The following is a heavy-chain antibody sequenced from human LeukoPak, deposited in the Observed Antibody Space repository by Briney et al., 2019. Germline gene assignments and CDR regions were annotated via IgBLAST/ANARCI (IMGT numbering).Heavy chain of an antibody. CDR2: FSGSGGST. V-gene: IGHV3-23*01. CDR3: AKDVGYCSSTTCYKPFDY. D-gene: IGHD2-2*02. J-gene: IGHJ4*02. CDR1: GFTFSNYA. Sequence: GGSLRLSCAASGFTFSNYAMSWVRHAPGKGLEWVSAFSGSGGSTYYADSVKGRFTISRDSSKNTLYLQMNSLRAEDTAVYYCAKDVGYCSSTTCYKPFDYWGQGTLVTVSS.